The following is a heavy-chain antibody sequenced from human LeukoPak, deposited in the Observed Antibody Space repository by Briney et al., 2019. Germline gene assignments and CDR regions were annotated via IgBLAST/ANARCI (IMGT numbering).Heavy chain of an antibody. CDR3: AKRGGDSGTFDS. Sequence: SETLSLTCTVACASINRYYWSWIRQPPGKGLEWIGYGHYSGTTNYNASLRGRVTISVDTSKNQFPLKLSSVTAADTAVYYCAKRGGDSGTFDSWGQGTLVTVSS. V-gene: IGHV4-59*08. D-gene: IGHD4-23*01. J-gene: IGHJ4*02. CDR2: GHYSGTT. CDR1: CASINRYY.